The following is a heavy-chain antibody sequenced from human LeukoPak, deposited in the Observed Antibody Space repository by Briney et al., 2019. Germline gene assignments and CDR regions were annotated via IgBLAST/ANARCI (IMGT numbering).Heavy chain of an antibody. CDR1: GFTLSDYY. D-gene: IGHD3-10*01. J-gene: IGHJ4*02. V-gene: IGHV3-11*06. CDR2: ISSTGSYT. Sequence: RGSLRLSCAPSGFTLSDYYMGWIRPAPGEGLEWMSYISSTGSYTNYAGSVKGRFTISRDNAKNSLYLQMNSLRAEDTAVYYCTRDGEGLLDWGQGTLVTVSS. CDR3: TRDGEGLLD.